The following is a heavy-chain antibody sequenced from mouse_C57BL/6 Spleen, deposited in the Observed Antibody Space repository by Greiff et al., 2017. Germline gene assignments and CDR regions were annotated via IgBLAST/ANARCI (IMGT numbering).Heavy chain of an antibody. V-gene: IGHV3-8*01. CDR1: GYSITSDS. CDR2: ISYSGST. CDR3: ARSSSYYDMDD. J-gene: IGHJ4*01. Sequence: EVQLKESGPGLAKPSQTLSLTCSVTGYSITSDSWNWIRKFPGNKLEYMGYISYSGSTYYNPSLKSRISITRDTSKNQYYLQLKSVTTEDTATYYCARSSSYYDMDDWGQGTSVTVSS.